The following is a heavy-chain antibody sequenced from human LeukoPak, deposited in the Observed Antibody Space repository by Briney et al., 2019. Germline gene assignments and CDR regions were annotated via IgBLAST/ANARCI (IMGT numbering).Heavy chain of an antibody. D-gene: IGHD3-22*01. CDR2: IYYSGST. V-gene: IGHV4-39*07. CDR1: GGSISSSSYY. J-gene: IGHJ5*02. Sequence: SETLSLTCTVSGGSISSSSYYWGWIRQPPGKGLEWIGSIYYSGSTYYNPSLKSRVTISVDTSKNQFSLKLSSVTAADTAVYYCARDQDYDSSGYSWFDPWGQGTLVTVSS. CDR3: ARDQDYDSSGYSWFDP.